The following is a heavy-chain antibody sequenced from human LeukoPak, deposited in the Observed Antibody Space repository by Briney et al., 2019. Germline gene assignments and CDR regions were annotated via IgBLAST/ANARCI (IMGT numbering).Heavy chain of an antibody. CDR2: IHYSGST. D-gene: IGHD2/OR15-2a*01. CDR1: YGSIRGFS. J-gene: IGHJ5*02. CDR3: ARNDFRSSYSWFDP. V-gene: IGHV4-59*01. Sequence: PSETLSLTCTVSYGSIRGFSWSWIRESPGKGLEWISFIHYSGSTNYNPSLKSRVTISVDTSKNQFSLTLTSVTAADTAHYYCARNDFRSSYSWFDPWGQGTLVTVSS.